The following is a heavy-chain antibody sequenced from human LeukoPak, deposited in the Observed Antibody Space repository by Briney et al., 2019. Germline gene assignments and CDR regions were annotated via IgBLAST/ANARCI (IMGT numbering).Heavy chain of an antibody. CDR3: ARDRIEQQRTLGRSSNYYYYYYMDV. Sequence: GGSLRLSCAASGFTFSSYNMNWVRQAPGKGLEWVSYISSSSSTIYYADSVKGRFTISRDNAKNSLYLQMNSLRAEDTAVYYCARDRIEQQRTLGRSSNYYYYYYMDVWGKGTTVTVSS. CDR2: ISSSSSTI. J-gene: IGHJ6*03. D-gene: IGHD6-13*01. V-gene: IGHV3-48*01. CDR1: GFTFSSYN.